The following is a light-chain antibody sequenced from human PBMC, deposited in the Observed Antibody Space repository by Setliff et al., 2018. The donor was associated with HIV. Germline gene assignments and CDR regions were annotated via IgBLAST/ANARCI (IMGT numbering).Light chain of an antibody. CDR3: SSYATSSTLDV. J-gene: IGLJ1*01. V-gene: IGLV2-14*01. CDR1: SSDIGRYNY. Sequence: QSALTQPASVSGSPGQSIAIFCIGSSSDIGRYNYVSWYQQYPGKAPKLMIYEVSNRPSGVSNRFSGSKSGNTASLTISGLQAEDEADYYCSSYATSSTLDVFGTGTKV. CDR2: EVS.